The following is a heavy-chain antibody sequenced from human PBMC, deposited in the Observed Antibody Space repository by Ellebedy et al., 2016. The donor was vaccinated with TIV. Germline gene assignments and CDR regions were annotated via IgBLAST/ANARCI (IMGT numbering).Heavy chain of an antibody. V-gene: IGHV3-23*01. CDR3: ARVFGELDSHYYYGLDV. CDR2: ICSRGEMT. Sequence: PGGSLRLSCAASGFNFVNYAMAWVRKPQRQGLEWVSHICSRGEMTNYAHSVKGRFVISKDDSRNTLNLQMNSLRAEDTALYYFARVFGELDSHYYYGLDVWGQGTAVTVSS. J-gene: IGHJ6*02. D-gene: IGHD3-10*02. CDR1: GFNFVNYA.